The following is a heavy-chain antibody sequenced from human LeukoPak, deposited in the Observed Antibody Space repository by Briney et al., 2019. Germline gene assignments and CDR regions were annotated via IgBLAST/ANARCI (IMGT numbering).Heavy chain of an antibody. CDR3: AKDHFEWELGIWFDP. J-gene: IGHJ5*02. Sequence: GGSLRLSCAASGFTFSSYGMSWVRQAPGKGLEWVSAISGSGGSTYYADSVKGRFTISRNNSKNTLYLQMNSLRAEDTAVYYCAKDHFEWELGIWFDPWGQGTLVTVSS. CDR2: ISGSGGST. V-gene: IGHV3-23*01. D-gene: IGHD1-26*01. CDR1: GFTFSSYG.